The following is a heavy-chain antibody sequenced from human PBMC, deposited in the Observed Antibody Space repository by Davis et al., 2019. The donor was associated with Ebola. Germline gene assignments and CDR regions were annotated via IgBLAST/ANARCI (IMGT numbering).Heavy chain of an antibody. CDR2: INHTGST. CDR1: GGSFSGYY. J-gene: IGHJ4*02. D-gene: IGHD6-19*01. Sequence: PSETLSLTCAVYGGSFSGYYWTWIRQPPGKGLEWIGEINHTGSTNYNPSLKSRVTMSVDTSKNQFSLNLRSVTAADTAVYYCARSHSTGSSGWYSALSRYFDYWGQGTLVTVSS. CDR3: ARSHSTGSSGWYSALSRYFDY. V-gene: IGHV4-34*01.